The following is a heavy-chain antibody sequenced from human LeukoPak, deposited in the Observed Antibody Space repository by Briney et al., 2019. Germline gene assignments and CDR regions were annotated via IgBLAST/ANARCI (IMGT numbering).Heavy chain of an antibody. Sequence: SVKVSCKASGGTFSSYAISWVRQAPGQGLEWMGGIIPIFGTANYAQKFQGRVTITADESTSTAYMELSSLRSEDTAVYYCASLTYYDFWSGYYTWNYFDYWGQGTLVTGSS. D-gene: IGHD3-3*01. CDR2: IIPIFGTA. CDR3: ASLTYYDFWSGYYTWNYFDY. CDR1: GGTFSSYA. V-gene: IGHV1-69*01. J-gene: IGHJ4*02.